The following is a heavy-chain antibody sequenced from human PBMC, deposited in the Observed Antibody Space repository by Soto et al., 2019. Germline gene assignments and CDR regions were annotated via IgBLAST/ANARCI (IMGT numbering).Heavy chain of an antibody. Sequence: QLQLAQSGADVKKAGSSVKVSCKASGGTLSNSAFSWVRQAPGQGLEGMGGITPVFGIVNYAQKFQDRVTITADESTSTAYMELRSLRSEDTAVYFCVTGRIVVVGSRAYYGMDVWGQGTTVTV. CDR3: VTGRIVVVGSRAYYGMDV. CDR2: ITPVFGIV. CDR1: GGTLSNSA. J-gene: IGHJ6*02. D-gene: IGHD3-22*01. V-gene: IGHV1-69*19.